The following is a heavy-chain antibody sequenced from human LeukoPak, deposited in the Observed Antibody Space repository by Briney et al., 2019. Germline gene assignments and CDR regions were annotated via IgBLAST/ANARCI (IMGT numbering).Heavy chain of an antibody. D-gene: IGHD6-6*01. J-gene: IGHJ4*02. V-gene: IGHV3-9*01. CDR2: ISWASGDI. Sequence: PGGSLRLSCAASGFTFDDYAMHWVRQGPGKGLEWVLGISWASGDIGYADPVKGRFTISRDNAKNSLYLQMNSLRADDTALYYCAKDFYGTSSAAFDSWGQGTLVTVSS. CDR1: GFTFDDYA. CDR3: AKDFYGTSSAAFDS.